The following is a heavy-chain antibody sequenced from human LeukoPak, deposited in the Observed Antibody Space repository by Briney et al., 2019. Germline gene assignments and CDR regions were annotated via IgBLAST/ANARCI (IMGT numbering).Heavy chain of an antibody. D-gene: IGHD3-22*01. CDR3: AKASHYYDSSGYLYYFDY. CDR1: GFTFSSYA. V-gene: IGHV3-23*01. CDR2: ISGSGGST. Sequence: GGSLRLSCAASGFTFSSYAMSWVRQAPGKGLEWVSAISGSGGSTYYADSVKGRFTISRDNSKNTLYLQMNSLRAEDTAVYYCAKASHYYDSSGYLYYFDYWGQGTLVTVSS. J-gene: IGHJ4*02.